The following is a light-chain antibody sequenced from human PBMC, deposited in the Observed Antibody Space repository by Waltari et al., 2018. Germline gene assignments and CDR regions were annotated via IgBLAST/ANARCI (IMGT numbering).Light chain of an antibody. Sequence: SDVLTQPPSASVATGAPPSSPCGGGDVGSNSVHWYKQEPGPAPRLVVYDDTARPSGIPDRFSACNSGNTATLTISRVENGDEADYYCQVWDTTSDRVVFGGGTKLTVL. CDR3: QVWDTTSDRVV. V-gene: IGLV3-21*02. CDR2: DDT. CDR1: DVGSNS. J-gene: IGLJ2*01.